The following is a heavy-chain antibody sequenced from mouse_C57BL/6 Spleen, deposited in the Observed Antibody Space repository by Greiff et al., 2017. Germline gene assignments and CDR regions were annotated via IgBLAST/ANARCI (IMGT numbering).Heavy chain of an antibody. Sequence: QVQLQQPGAELVKPGASVKLSCKASGYTFTSYGISWVKQRTGQGLEWIGEIYPRSGNTYYNEKFKGKATLTADKSSSTAYMELRSLPSEGSAVXFCAAYCGYGDAYWGQGTLVTVSA. V-gene: IGHV1-81*01. CDR3: AAYCGYGDAY. CDR2: IYPRSGNT. CDR1: GYTFTSYG. D-gene: IGHD2-9*01. J-gene: IGHJ3*01.